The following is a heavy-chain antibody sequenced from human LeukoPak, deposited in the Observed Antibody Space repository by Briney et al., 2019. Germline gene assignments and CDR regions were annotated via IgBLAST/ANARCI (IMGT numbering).Heavy chain of an antibody. J-gene: IGHJ4*02. Sequence: SETLSLTCTVSGGSISSGGYYWSWIRQPPGKGLEWIGYIYRSGSTYYNPSLKSRVTISVDRSKNQFSLKLSSVTAADTAVYYCARLGLRFLEWSIEGTEDYWGQGTLVTVSS. CDR3: ARLGLRFLEWSIEGTEDY. CDR1: GGSISSGGYY. V-gene: IGHV4-30-2*01. CDR2: IYRSGST. D-gene: IGHD3-3*01.